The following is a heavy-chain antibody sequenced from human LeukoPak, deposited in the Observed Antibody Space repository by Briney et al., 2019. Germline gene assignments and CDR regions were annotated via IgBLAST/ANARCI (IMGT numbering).Heavy chain of an antibody. V-gene: IGHV1-8*01. D-gene: IGHD6-13*01. CDR1: GYTFTSYD. CDR3: ARRYSSSWYYMNYYYGMDV. Sequence: ASVKVSCKASGYTFTSYDINWVRQATGQGLEWMGWMNPNSGNTGYAQKFQGRVTMTRNTSISPAYMELSSLRSEDTAVYYCARRYSSSWYYMNYYYGMDVWGQGTTVTVSS. J-gene: IGHJ6*02. CDR2: MNPNSGNT.